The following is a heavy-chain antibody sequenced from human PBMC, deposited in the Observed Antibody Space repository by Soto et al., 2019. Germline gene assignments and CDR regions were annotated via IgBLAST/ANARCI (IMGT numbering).Heavy chain of an antibody. V-gene: IGHV3-23*01. CDR3: AKEYCSGGNCYDYFDY. CDR1: GFTFSSYA. Sequence: EVQLLESGGGLVQPGGSLRLSCAASGFTFSSYAMRWVRQAPGKGLEWLSAISGSGSRTHYADSVKGRLTISRDNSKNTLYLQMNSLTAEDTAVYFCAKEYCSGGNCYDYFDYWGQGTLVTVSS. D-gene: IGHD2-15*01. CDR2: ISGSGSRT. J-gene: IGHJ4*02.